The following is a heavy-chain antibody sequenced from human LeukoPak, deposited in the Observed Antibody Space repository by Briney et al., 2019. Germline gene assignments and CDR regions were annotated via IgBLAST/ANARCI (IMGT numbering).Heavy chain of an antibody. Sequence: ASVKVSCMASGYTFTGYYMHWVRQAPGQGLEWMGWINPNSGGTNYAQKFQGRVTMTRDTSISTAYMELSRLRSDDTAVYYCARELYYDILTGYSNWFDPWGQGTLVTVSS. V-gene: IGHV1-2*02. J-gene: IGHJ5*02. D-gene: IGHD3-9*01. CDR3: ARELYYDILTGYSNWFDP. CDR1: GYTFTGYY. CDR2: INPNSGGT.